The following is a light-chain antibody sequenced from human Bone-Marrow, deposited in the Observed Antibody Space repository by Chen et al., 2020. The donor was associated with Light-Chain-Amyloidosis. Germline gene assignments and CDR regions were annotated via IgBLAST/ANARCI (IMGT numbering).Light chain of an antibody. Sequence: SYELTQPPSVSGSPGQTARITCSGDDLPTKYAYWYQQKPGQAPVLVIHRDTGRPSGISVRFSGSSSWTTTTLTISGVHEEDEADYHCQSADSSGTYEVIFGGGTKLTVL. CDR1: DLPTKY. CDR3: QSADSSGTYEVI. CDR2: RDT. J-gene: IGLJ2*01. V-gene: IGLV3-25*03.